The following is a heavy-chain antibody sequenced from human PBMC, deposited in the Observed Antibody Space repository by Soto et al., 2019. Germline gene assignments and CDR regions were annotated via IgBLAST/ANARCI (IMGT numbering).Heavy chain of an antibody. V-gene: IGHV4-59*08. J-gene: IGHJ3*02. CDR2: IYYSGST. CDR3: ARQVVAAAFDI. CDR1: AGSISSYY. Sequence: SETLSLTCTVSAGSISSYYWSWIRPPPGKGLEWIGYIYYSGSTNYNPSLKGRVTISVDTSKNQFSLKLSSVTAADTAVYYCARQVVAAAFDIWGQGTMVTVSS. D-gene: IGHD2-15*01.